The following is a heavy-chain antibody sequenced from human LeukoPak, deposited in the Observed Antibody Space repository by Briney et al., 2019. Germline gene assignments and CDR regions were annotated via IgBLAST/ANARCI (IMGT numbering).Heavy chain of an antibody. J-gene: IGHJ4*02. CDR1: GLTFTKYY. CDR2: ISSSSSYI. D-gene: IGHD3-10*01. CDR3: ARAGQEWFGELGFDQ. Sequence: GGSLRLSCSASGLTFTKYYMNWVRQAPGKGLEWVSSISSSSSYIYYADSVKGRFTISRDNAKNSLYLQMNSLRAEDTAVYYCARAGQEWFGELGFDQWGQGTLVIVSS. V-gene: IGHV3-21*01.